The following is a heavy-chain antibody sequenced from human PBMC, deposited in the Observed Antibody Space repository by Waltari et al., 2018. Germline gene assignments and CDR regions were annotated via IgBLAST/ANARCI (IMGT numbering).Heavy chain of an antibody. CDR1: GDKFSTYR. CDR3: ARREHDYDYVGGSYRRVIDTFDI. V-gene: IGHV5-51*03. J-gene: IGHJ3*02. CDR2: IYVGDSET. Sequence: EVRLVQSGAEVKKPGESLTISCKGSGDKFSTYRNGRVRQMPGKGLEWRGIIYVGDSETRYSPSFRGQVTMSADKSITTAYLQWSSLKASDTAMYYCARREHDYDYVGGSYRRVIDTFDIWGQGTRVTVSS. D-gene: IGHD3-16*02.